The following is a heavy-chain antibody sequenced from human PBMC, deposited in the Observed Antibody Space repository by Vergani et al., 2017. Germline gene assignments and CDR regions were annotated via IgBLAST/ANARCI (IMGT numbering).Heavy chain of an antibody. CDR3: ATERNNYYDSSGYPHFDY. J-gene: IGHJ4*02. CDR1: GFTFSSYA. V-gene: IGHV3-23*04. D-gene: IGHD3-22*01. Sequence: EVQLVESGGGVVRPGGSLRLSCAASGFTFSSYAMSWVRQAPGKGLEWVSAISGSGGSTYYADSVKGRFTISRDNSKNTLYLQMNSLRAEDTAVYYCATERNNYYDSSGYPHFDYWGQGTLVTVSS. CDR2: ISGSGGST.